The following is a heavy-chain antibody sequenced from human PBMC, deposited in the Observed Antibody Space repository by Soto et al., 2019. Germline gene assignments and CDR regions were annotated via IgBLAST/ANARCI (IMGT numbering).Heavy chain of an antibody. Sequence: GGSLRLSCAASGFTFRSNGRHWGRQAPAKGLEWVTVIFYDGSNKYYADSVKGRFTISRDNSKNTLYLQMHSLRPEDTALYYCAKGGVGSTSNAFDIWGQGTMVTVSS. CDR2: IFYDGSNK. CDR3: AKGGVGSTSNAFDI. CDR1: GFTFRSNG. V-gene: IGHV3-30*18. J-gene: IGHJ3*02. D-gene: IGHD1-26*01.